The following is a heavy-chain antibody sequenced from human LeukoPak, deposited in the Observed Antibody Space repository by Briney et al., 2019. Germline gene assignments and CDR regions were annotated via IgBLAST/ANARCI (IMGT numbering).Heavy chain of an antibody. Sequence: GGSLRLSCAASGFTFSSYSMNWVRQAPGKGLEWVSSISSSSSYIYYADSVKGRFTISRDNAKNSLYLRMNSLRAEDTAVYYCARDGSSEYYYDSSGYYGYWGQGTLVTVSS. CDR1: GFTFSSYS. D-gene: IGHD3-22*01. V-gene: IGHV3-21*01. J-gene: IGHJ4*02. CDR3: ARDGSSEYYYDSSGYYGY. CDR2: ISSSSSYI.